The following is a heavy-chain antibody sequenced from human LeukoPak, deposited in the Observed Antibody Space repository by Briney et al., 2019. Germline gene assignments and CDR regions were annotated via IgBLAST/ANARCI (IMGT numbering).Heavy chain of an antibody. CDR2: IYRGGRT. CDR1: GFTFSSYG. D-gene: IGHD3-22*01. J-gene: IGHJ4*02. CDR3: ARDLYYDSSAQD. V-gene: IGHV3-53*01. Sequence: GGSLRLSCAASGFTFSSYGMHWVRQAPGKGLEWVSVIYRGGRTYYAESVKGRFTISRDNSKNTLYLQMNSLRAEDTAVYYCARDLYYDSSAQDWGQGTLVTVSS.